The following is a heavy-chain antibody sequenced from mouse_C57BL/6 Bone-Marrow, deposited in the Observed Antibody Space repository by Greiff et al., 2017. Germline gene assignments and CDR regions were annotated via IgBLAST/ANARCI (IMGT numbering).Heavy chain of an antibody. J-gene: IGHJ1*03. CDR2: IDPENGDT. Sequence: VQLQQSGAELVRPGASVKLSCTASGFNIKDDYMHWVKQRPEQGLEWIGWIDPENGDTEYASKFQGKATITADTSSNTAYLQLSSLTSEDTAVYYCTTDLQRYFDVWGTGTTVTVSS. CDR3: TTDLQRYFDV. CDR1: GFNIKDDY. V-gene: IGHV14-4*01.